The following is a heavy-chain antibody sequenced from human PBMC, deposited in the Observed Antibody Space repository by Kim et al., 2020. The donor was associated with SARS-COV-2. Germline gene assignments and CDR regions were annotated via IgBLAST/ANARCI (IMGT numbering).Heavy chain of an antibody. D-gene: IGHD2-15*01. J-gene: IGHJ4*02. Sequence: SETLSLTCTVSGGSISSGGYYWSWIRQHPGKGLEWIGYIYYSGSTYYNPSLKSRVTISVDTSKNQFSLKLSSVTAADTAVYYCARGEPVVPVNYWGQGTLVTVSS. CDR3: ARGEPVVPVNY. CDR2: IYYSGST. CDR1: GGSISSGGYY. V-gene: IGHV4-31*03.